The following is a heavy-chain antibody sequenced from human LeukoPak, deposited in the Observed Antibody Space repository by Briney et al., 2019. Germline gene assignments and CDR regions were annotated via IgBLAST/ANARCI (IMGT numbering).Heavy chain of an antibody. V-gene: IGHV3-7*03. J-gene: IGHJ4*02. Sequence: PGGSLRLSCAASGFTFYSDWMTWVRQAPGTGLEWVANINPDGSQKYYVDSVKGRFTISRDNAKNSLSLQMNSLRAEDTALYYCARHDCTSANCPLDYWGQGTLVAVSS. CDR1: GFTFYSDW. CDR3: ARHDCTSANCPLDY. CDR2: INPDGSQK. D-gene: IGHD2-2*01.